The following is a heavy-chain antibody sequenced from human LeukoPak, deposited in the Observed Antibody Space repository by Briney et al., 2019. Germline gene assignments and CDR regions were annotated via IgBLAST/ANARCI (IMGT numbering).Heavy chain of an antibody. V-gene: IGHV1-69*01. J-gene: IGHJ3*02. CDR2: IIPIFGTA. D-gene: IGHD6-6*01. Sequence: SXKASGGTFSSYAISWVRQAPGQGVEWMGGIIPIFGTANYAQKFQGRVTITADESTSTAYMELSSLRSEDTAVYYCARDRVPSGSSSQGDAFDIWGQGTMVTVSS. CDR3: ARDRVPSGSSSQGDAFDI. CDR1: GGTFSSYA.